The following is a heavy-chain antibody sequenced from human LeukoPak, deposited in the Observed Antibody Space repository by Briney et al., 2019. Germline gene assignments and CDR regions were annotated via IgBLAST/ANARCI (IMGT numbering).Heavy chain of an antibody. CDR2: IYYSGST. D-gene: IGHD2-21*02. J-gene: IGHJ6*02. Sequence: PSETLSLTCTVSGGSISSSSYYWGWIRQPPGKGLEWIGSIYYSGSTYYNPSLKSRVTISVDTSKNQFSLKLSSVTAADTAVYYCARQRGLTDGTFSYYYYYGMDVWGQGTTVTVSS. V-gene: IGHV4-39*01. CDR3: ARQRGLTDGTFSYYYYYGMDV. CDR1: GGSISSSSYY.